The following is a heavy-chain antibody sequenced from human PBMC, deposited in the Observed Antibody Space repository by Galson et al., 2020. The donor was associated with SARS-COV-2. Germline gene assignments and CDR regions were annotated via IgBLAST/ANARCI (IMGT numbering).Heavy chain of an antibody. CDR2: IRSGSSYI. Sequence: GGSLRLSCAASGFTFSSYSMNWVRQAPGKGLEWVSSIRSGSSYIYYADSVKGRFTISRDNANNSLFLQMNSLRTEDTAVYYCARLGGMATTPDRYYFYGLDVWGQGTTVTVSS. D-gene: IGHD3-16*01. V-gene: IGHV3-21*01. J-gene: IGHJ6*02. CDR1: GFTFSSYS. CDR3: ARLGGMATTPDRYYFYGLDV.